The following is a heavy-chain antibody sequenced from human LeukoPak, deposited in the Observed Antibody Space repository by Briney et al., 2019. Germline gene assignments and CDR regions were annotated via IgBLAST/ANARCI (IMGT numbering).Heavy chain of an antibody. CDR1: GFSFDFYN. Sequence: PGGSLRLSCSASGFSFDFYNMHWVRQAPGKGLEWVAFVDLHGSDKCYADSVKGRFTVSRDNSKNTLYLQMNSLGTEDTAVYSCAKDGGSGNYSLDQWGQGTLVTVSS. V-gene: IGHV3-30*02. J-gene: IGHJ4*02. CDR2: VDLHGSDK. CDR3: AKDGGSGNYSLDQ. D-gene: IGHD3-10*01.